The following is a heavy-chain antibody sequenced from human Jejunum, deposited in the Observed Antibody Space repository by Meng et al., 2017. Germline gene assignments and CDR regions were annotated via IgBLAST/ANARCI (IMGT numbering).Heavy chain of an antibody. J-gene: IGHJ4*02. V-gene: IGHV1-18*01. CDR3: TILSHCTGGTCYPNDY. Sequence: QVQLVQSGAEGQKPGASVKVSCKTTGYTFTSYGISWVRQAPGQGLEWMGWISAYNGNTNYAQKFQGRVTMTTDTSTSTAYMELRSLRSDDTAVYYCTILSHCTGGTCYPNDYWGQGTLVTVSS. D-gene: IGHD2-15*01. CDR1: GYTFTSYG. CDR2: ISAYNGNT.